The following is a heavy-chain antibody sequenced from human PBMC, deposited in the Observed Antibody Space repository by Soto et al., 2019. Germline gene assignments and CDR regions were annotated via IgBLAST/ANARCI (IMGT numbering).Heavy chain of an antibody. Sequence: SETLSLTCTVSGGSVSSGSYYWSWIRQPPGKGLEWIGYIYYSGSTNYNPSLKSRVTISVDTSKNQFSLKLSSVTAADTAVYYCASVDYDFWSGSDYWGQGTLVTVSS. J-gene: IGHJ4*02. D-gene: IGHD3-3*01. CDR2: IYYSGST. CDR1: GGSVSSGSYY. CDR3: ASVDYDFWSGSDY. V-gene: IGHV4-61*01.